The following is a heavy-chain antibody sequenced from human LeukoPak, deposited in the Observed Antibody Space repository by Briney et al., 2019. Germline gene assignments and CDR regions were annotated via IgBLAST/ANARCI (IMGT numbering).Heavy chain of an antibody. Sequence: SETLSLTCTVSGGSISSYYWTWIRQPPGKGLEWIGYIYYTGSTNYNPSLKSRVTISVDTSKNQFSLNLSSVTAADTALYYCARFDRDGYNLDYWGQGTLVTVSS. D-gene: IGHD5-24*01. V-gene: IGHV4-59*01. CDR2: IYYTGST. CDR1: GGSISSYY. CDR3: ARFDRDGYNLDY. J-gene: IGHJ4*02.